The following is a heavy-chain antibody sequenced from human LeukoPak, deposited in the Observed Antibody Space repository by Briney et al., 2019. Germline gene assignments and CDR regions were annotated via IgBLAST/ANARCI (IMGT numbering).Heavy chain of an antibody. D-gene: IGHD6-19*01. CDR2: IWYDGSNK. Sequence: GGSLRLSCAASGFTFSSYGMHWVRQAPGKGLEWVALIWYDGSNKYYADSVKGRLTISRDNSKNTLYLQMNSLRVEDTAVYYCAKVRPPPGSGWYGGDDSWGQGTLVTVSS. J-gene: IGHJ4*02. CDR3: AKVRPPPGSGWYGGDDS. V-gene: IGHV3-33*06. CDR1: GFTFSSYG.